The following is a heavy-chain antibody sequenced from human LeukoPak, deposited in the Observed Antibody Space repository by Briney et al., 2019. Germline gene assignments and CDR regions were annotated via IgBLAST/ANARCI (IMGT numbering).Heavy chain of an antibody. J-gene: IGHJ4*02. Sequence: GASVKVSCKASGGTFSSYAISWVRQAPGQGLEWMGGIIPIFGTANYAQKFQGRVTITADESTSTAYMELSSLRSEDTAVYYCARENIVVVPAAKRTYYFDYWGQGTLVTVSS. CDR3: ARENIVVVPAAKRTYYFDY. CDR2: IIPIFGTA. D-gene: IGHD2-2*01. CDR1: GGTFSSYA. V-gene: IGHV1-69*13.